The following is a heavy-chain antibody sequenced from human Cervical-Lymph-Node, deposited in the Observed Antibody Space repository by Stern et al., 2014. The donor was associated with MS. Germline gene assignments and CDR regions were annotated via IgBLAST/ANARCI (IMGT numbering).Heavy chain of an antibody. CDR3: AKSPYDYSNYADYYGMDV. CDR2: ITANNGNT. V-gene: IGHV1-18*04. CDR1: GYTFTSYG. D-gene: IGHD4-11*01. J-gene: IGHJ6*02. Sequence: VQLVESGAEVKKPGASVKVSCKASGYTFTSYGISWVRQAPGQGLEWMGWITANNGNTNYAQKLQGRDTMTTDTSTSTACMELRSLRSDDTAVYYCAKSPYDYSNYADYYGMDVWGQGTTVTVSS.